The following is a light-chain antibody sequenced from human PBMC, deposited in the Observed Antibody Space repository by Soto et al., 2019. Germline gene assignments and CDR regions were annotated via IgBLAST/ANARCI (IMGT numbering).Light chain of an antibody. V-gene: IGKV1-39*01. CDR2: AAS. J-gene: IGKJ1*01. CDR1: ETIARY. Sequence: DIQLTQSPSSLSASVGDRVTITCRASETIARYLNWYQQKPGKAPNLLIYAASTLKSGFPSRFSDTGSGTDFTLTISRLQPEDFATYYCQQTYNPPRTFGQGTKVDIK. CDR3: QQTYNPPRT.